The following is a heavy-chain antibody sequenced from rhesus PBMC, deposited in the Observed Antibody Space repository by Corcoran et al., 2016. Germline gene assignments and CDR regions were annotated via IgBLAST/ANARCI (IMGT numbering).Heavy chain of an antibody. CDR2: IYGSSTST. D-gene: IGHD1-26*01. J-gene: IGHJ4*01. V-gene: IGHV4S10*01. CDR3: ARDPITGTTP. Sequence: QVQLQESGPGVVKPSETLSLTCAVSGGSISDSYRWRWIRQPPGKGLEWIGYIYGSSTSTNYNPSLKSRVTISTDTSKNQFSLKLSSVTAADTAVYYCARDPITGTTPWGQGVLVTVSS. CDR1: GGSISDSYR.